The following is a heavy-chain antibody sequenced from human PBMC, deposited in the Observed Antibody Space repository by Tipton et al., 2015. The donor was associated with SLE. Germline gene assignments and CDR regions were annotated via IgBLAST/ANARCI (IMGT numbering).Heavy chain of an antibody. CDR3: AGAWQGYCSGGTCYVLDY. D-gene: IGHD2-15*01. Sequence: LRLSCTVSGGSISSHYWSWIRQPPGKGLEWIGYISYSKTTNYNPSLKSRVTISVDTSKNQFSLKLRSVTAADTAVYYCAGAWQGYCSGGTCYVLDYWGQGTLVTVSS. J-gene: IGHJ4*02. V-gene: IGHV4-59*11. CDR1: GGSISSHY. CDR2: ISYSKTT.